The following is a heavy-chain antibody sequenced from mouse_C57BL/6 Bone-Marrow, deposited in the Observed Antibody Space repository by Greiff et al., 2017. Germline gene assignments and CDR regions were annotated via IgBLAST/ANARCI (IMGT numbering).Heavy chain of an antibody. J-gene: IGHJ3*01. CDR3: AGPYYGSSPFAY. CDR1: GFTFSSYG. D-gene: IGHD1-1*01. CDR2: ISSGGSYT. V-gene: IGHV5-6*01. Sequence: EVKLVESGGDLVKPGGSLKLSCAASGFTFSSYGMSWVRQTPDKRLEWVATISSGGSYTYYPDSVKGRFTISRDNAKNTLYLQMSSLKSEDTAMYYCAGPYYGSSPFAYGGQGTLVTVSA.